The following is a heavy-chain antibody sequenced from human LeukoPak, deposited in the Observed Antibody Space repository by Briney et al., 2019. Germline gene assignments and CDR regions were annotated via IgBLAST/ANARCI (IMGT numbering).Heavy chain of an antibody. V-gene: IGHV3-66*02. CDR2: IHSGGST. CDR1: GLIVSNNY. Sequence: GGSLRLSCAASGLIVSNNYMNWVRQAPGKGLEWVSVIHSGGSTYYADSVKGRFTISRDNSKNTVNLQMNDLRAEDTAVYYCARSWDARLNFDYWGQGTLVTVSS. J-gene: IGHJ4*02. D-gene: IGHD1-26*01. CDR3: ARSWDARLNFDY.